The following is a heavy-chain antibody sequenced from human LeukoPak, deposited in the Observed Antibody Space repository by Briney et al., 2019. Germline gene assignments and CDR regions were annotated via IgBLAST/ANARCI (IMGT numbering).Heavy chain of an antibody. J-gene: IGHJ4*02. CDR2: INHSGST. D-gene: IGHD2-2*01. CDR1: GGSFSGYY. Sequence: SETLSLTCAVYGGSFSGYYWSWIRQPPGKGLEWIGEINHSGSTNYNPSLKSRVTISVDTSKNQFSLKLSSVTAADTAVYYCARDGPGESDYWGQGTLVTVSS. CDR3: ARDGPGESDY. V-gene: IGHV4-34*09.